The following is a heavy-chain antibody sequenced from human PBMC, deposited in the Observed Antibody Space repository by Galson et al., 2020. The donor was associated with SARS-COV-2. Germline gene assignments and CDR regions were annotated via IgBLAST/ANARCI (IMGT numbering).Heavy chain of an antibody. CDR1: GFTFETYN. Sequence: GESLKIPCAASGFTFETYNMNWVRQAPGEGLEWVASIGSGGNYIYYAGSVKGRCSITRDNPKNSLYLQMNSLRPDDTAVYYCTRGSWANWLLRDWCQGSLFTVS. CDR2: IGSGGNYI. CDR3: TRGSWANWLLRD. V-gene: IGHV3-21*01. J-gene: IGHJ4*02. D-gene: IGHD3-22*01.